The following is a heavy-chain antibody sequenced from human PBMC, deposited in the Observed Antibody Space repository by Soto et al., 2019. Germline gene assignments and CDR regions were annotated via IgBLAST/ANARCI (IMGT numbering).Heavy chain of an antibody. D-gene: IGHD3-9*01. CDR3: AKDVNYDVLAGYYYY. CDR2: IRGRGATT. J-gene: IGHJ4*02. CDR1: DFTLSSYV. V-gene: IGHV3-23*01. Sequence: GGSLRLSCAASDFTLSSYVMTWVRQPPGKGLEWVSTIRGRGATTYYADSVKGRFAISRDDSKNTLYLQMNSLRVDDTAVYFCAKDVNYDVLAGYYYYWGQGTRVTVSS.